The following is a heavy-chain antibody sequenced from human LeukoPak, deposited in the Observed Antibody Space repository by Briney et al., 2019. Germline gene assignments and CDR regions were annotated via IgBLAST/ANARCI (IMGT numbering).Heavy chain of an antibody. V-gene: IGHV3-48*01. CDR2: ISSGSSTR. Sequence: PGGSLRLSCAASGFTFSSYSMNWVRQAPGKGLEWVSYISSGSSTRSYADSVKGRFTISRDNAKNSLYLQMNSLRAEDTAVYYCARETLLDYWGQGTLVTVSS. J-gene: IGHJ4*02. CDR3: ARETLLDY. CDR1: GFTFSSYS.